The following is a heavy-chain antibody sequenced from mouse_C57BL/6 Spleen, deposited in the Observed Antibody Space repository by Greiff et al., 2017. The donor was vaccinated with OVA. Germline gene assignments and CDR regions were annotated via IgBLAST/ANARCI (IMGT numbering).Heavy chain of an antibody. CDR1: GFTFSDYG. Sequence: EVKLMESGGGLVKPGGSLKLSCAASGFTFSDYGMHWVRQAPEKGLEWVAYISSGSSTTYYADTVKGRFTISRDNAYNTLFLQMTSLRSEDTAMYYCAREGAYYSNYVFDYWGQGTTLTVSA. D-gene: IGHD2-5*01. V-gene: IGHV5-17*01. CDR2: ISSGSSTT. CDR3: AREGAYYSNYVFDY. J-gene: IGHJ2*01.